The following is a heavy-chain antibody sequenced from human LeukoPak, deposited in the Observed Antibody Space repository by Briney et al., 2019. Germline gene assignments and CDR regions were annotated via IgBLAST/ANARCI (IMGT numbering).Heavy chain of an antibody. V-gene: IGHV4-38-2*01. CDR2: IYYSGST. J-gene: IGHJ4*02. Sequence: SETLSLTCAVSDYSIRSDFYWGWIRQAPGKGLEWIGSIYYSGSTYYNPSLKSRVTISVDTSKNQFSLKLSSVTAADTAVYYCARGWVVPVFDYWGQGTLVTVSS. D-gene: IGHD2-2*01. CDR1: DYSIRSDFY. CDR3: ARGWVVPVFDY.